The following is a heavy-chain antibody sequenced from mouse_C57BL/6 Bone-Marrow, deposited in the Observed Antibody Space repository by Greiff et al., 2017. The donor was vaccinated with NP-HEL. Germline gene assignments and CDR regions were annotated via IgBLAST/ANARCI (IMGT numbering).Heavy chain of an antibody. D-gene: IGHD1-1*02. CDR3: ARNGYYGPFDY. Sequence: VQLQQSDAELVKPGASVKISCKVSGYTFTDHTIHWMKQRAEQGLEWIGYIYSRDGSNKYNVKFKGKATLTADKSSSTAYMQLNSLTAEDSAGYFCARNGYYGPFDYWGQGTTLTVSS. J-gene: IGHJ2*01. CDR1: GYTFTDHT. CDR2: IYSRDGSN. V-gene: IGHV1-78*01.